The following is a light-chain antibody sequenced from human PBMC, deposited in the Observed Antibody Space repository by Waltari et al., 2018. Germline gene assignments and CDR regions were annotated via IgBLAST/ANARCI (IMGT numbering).Light chain of an antibody. CDR3: ETGGHGTWV. J-gene: IGLJ3*02. Sequence: QLVLTQSPSASASLGASVKLTCTLSSGHSSNIIAWLQQQPEKGPRYLMKVNSDGSHSKGDEIPDRCSGSSSGADRYLTISSLESEDESDYYCETGGHGTWVFGGGTKLTVL. CDR1: SGHSSNI. CDR2: VNSDGSH. V-gene: IGLV4-69*01.